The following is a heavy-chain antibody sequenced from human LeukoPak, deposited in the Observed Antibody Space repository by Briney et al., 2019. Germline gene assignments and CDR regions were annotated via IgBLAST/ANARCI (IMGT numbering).Heavy chain of an antibody. CDR3: ARDLITTLHLDFDY. V-gene: IGHV1-46*01. D-gene: IGHD1-1*01. CDR1: GYTFTSYY. Sequence: ASVKVSCKASGYTFTSYYIHWVRQAPGQGLEWMGIINPSDGSTNYAQKFQGRVTMTRDTSTSTVYMELSSLGSEDTAVYYCARDLITTLHLDFDYWGQGTLVTVSS. J-gene: IGHJ4*02. CDR2: INPSDGST.